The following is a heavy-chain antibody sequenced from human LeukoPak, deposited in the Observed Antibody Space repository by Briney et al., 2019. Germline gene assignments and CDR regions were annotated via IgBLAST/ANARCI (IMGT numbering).Heavy chain of an antibody. J-gene: IGHJ5*02. CDR3: ARVAGGSSFWFDP. CDR1: GGSSSGYY. Sequence: SETLSLTCAVYGGSSSGYYWSWIRQPPGKGLEWIGEINHSGSTNYNPSLKSRVTISVDTSKNQFSLKLSSVTAADTAVYYCARVAGGSSFWFDPWGQGTLVTVSS. CDR2: INHSGST. D-gene: IGHD6-6*01. V-gene: IGHV4-34*01.